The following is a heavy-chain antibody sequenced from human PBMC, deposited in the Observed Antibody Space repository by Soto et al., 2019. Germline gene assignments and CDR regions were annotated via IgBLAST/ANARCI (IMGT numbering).Heavy chain of an antibody. D-gene: IGHD3-3*01. CDR1: GLTFSNHW. V-gene: IGHV3-7*03. CDR3: ASRPSADKYYGVFDY. CDR2: INHDGRET. J-gene: IGHJ4*02. Sequence: GGSLRLSCEASGLTFSNHWMTWLRQAPGKGLEWVANINHDGRETSYVDSVKGRFTISRDNAKNALLLQMNNLRAEDTAVYFCASRPSADKYYGVFDYWGQGALVTVSS.